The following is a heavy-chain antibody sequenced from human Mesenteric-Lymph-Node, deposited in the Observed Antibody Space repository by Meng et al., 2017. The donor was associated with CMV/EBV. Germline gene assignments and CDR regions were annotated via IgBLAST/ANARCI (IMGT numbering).Heavy chain of an antibody. V-gene: IGHV4-39*07. CDR3: ARAAAAGTRFDY. CDR2: INHSGST. D-gene: IGHD6-13*01. J-gene: IGHJ4*02. CDR1: GGSLSSNNYY. Sequence: SETLSLTCTVSGGSLSSNNYYWDWIRQPPGKGLEWIGEINHSGSTKYNPSLKSRVTISADTSKNQFSLKLSSVTAADAAVYYCARAAAAGTRFDYWGQGTLVTVSS.